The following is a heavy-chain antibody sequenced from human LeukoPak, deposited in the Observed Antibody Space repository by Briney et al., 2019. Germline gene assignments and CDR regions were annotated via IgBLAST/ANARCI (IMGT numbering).Heavy chain of an antibody. CDR2: IIPIFGTA. CDR1: GGTFSSYA. D-gene: IGHD3-22*01. J-gene: IGHJ5*02. CDR3: ATERQAYYYDSSGPNVRANWFDP. V-gene: IGHV1-69*05. Sequence: ASVKVSCEASGGTFSSYAINWVRQAPGQGLEWMGGIIPIFGTANYAQKFQGRVTITTDESTSTAYMELSSLRSEDTAVYYCATERQAYYYDSSGPNVRANWFDPWGQGTLVTVSS.